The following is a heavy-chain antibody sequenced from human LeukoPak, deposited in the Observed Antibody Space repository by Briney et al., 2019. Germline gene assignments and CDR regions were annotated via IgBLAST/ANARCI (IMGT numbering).Heavy chain of an antibody. Sequence: QSGGSLRLSCAASGFTFSSHGMHWVRQAPGKGLEWVAFIRSDGNNEFYADSVKGRFTISRDNSKNTLYLQMNSLRTEDTAVYFCAKRGEAGGNYLYYFDYWGQGTLVTVSS. J-gene: IGHJ4*02. CDR1: GFTFSSHG. V-gene: IGHV3-30*02. D-gene: IGHD1-26*01. CDR3: AKRGEAGGNYLYYFDY. CDR2: IRSDGNNE.